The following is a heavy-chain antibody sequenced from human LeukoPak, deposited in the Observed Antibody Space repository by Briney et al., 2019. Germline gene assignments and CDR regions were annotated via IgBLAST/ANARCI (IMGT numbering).Heavy chain of an antibody. CDR2: ISAYNGNT. CDR1: GYTFTSYG. Sequence: ASVKVSFKASGYTFTSYGISWVRQAPGQGLEWMGWISAYNGNTNYAQKLQGRVTMTTDTSTSTAYMELRSLRSDDTAVYYCARGEHYYDSSGFVYWGQGTLVTVSS. V-gene: IGHV1-18*01. D-gene: IGHD3-22*01. CDR3: ARGEHYYDSSGFVY. J-gene: IGHJ4*02.